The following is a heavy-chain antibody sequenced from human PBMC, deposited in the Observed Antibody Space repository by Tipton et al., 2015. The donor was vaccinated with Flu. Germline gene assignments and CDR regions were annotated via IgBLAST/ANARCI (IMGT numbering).Heavy chain of an antibody. CDR3: ASMGAYNWNDFAFDI. V-gene: IGHV4-38-2*01. CDR1: GDSIRSSDYY. D-gene: IGHD1-20*01. J-gene: IGHJ3*02. CDR2: IFHSGNA. Sequence: TLSLTCAVSGDSIRSSDYYWGWIRQPPGKGLEWIGNIFHSGNAYRNPSLKSRVTISIDTSKNQFSLKLSSVTAADTAVYYCASMGAYNWNDFAFDIWGQGTMVTVSS.